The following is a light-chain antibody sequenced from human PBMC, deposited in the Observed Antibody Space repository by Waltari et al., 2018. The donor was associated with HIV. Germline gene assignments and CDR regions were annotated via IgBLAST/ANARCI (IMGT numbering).Light chain of an antibody. CDR3: SSYTSSSSV. CDR1: RSDVGGYNY. J-gene: IGLJ3*02. CDR2: DVS. V-gene: IGLV2-14*01. Sequence: QSALTQPASVSGSPGQSITISCTGTRSDVGGYNYVSWHQKHPGKAPKLMIYDVSKRPSGVSNRFSGSKSGNTASLTISGLQAEDEADYYCSSYTSSSSVFGGGTKLTVL.